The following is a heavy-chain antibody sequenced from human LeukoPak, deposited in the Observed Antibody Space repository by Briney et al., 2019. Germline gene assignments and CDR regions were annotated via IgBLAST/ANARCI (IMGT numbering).Heavy chain of an antibody. CDR1: GASISRYY. CDR3: GGSRVAAAGTVY. J-gene: IGHJ4*02. Sequence: SETLSLTCTVSGASISRYYWSWIRQPPGKGLEWIGEINHSGSTNYNPSLKSRVTISVDTSKNQFSLKLSSVTAADTAVYYCGGSRVAAAGTVYWGQGTLVTVSS. D-gene: IGHD6-13*01. CDR2: INHSGST. V-gene: IGHV4-34*01.